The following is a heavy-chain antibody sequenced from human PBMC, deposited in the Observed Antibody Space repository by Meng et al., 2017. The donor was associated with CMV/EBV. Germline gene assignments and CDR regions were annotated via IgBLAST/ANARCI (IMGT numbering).Heavy chain of an antibody. Sequence: LSLPCAVYGGSFSGYYWSWIRQPPGKGLEWIGAINHSGSTNYNPSLKSRVTISVDTSKNQFSLKLSSVTAADTAVYYCAQKIRGHFDYWGQGTLVTVSS. D-gene: IGHD3-10*01. J-gene: IGHJ4*02. V-gene: IGHV4-34*01. CDR2: INHSGST. CDR3: AQKIRGHFDY. CDR1: GGSFSGYY.